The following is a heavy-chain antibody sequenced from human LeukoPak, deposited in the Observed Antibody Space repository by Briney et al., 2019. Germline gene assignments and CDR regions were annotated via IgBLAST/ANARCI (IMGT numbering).Heavy chain of an antibody. CDR1: GFTFSSYA. CDR3: ARDSMIVVVITTF. D-gene: IGHD3-22*01. J-gene: IGHJ4*02. Sequence: GGSLRLSCVASGFTFSSYAMSWVRQAPGKGLEWVSAISGSGGSTYYADSVKGRFTISRDNSKNTLYLQMNSLRAEDTAVYYCARDSMIVVVITTFWGQGTLVTVSS. CDR2: ISGSGGST. V-gene: IGHV3-23*01.